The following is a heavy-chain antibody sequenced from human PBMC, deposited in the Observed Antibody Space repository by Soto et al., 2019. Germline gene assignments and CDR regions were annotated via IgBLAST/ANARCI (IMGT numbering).Heavy chain of an antibody. J-gene: IGHJ4*02. CDR3: ARGRGDDPAMALDY. CDR2: INPNSGGT. CDR1: GYTFTGYY. Sequence: GASVKVSCKASGYTFTGYYMHWVRQAPGQGLEWMGWINPNSGGTNYAQKFQGWVTMTRDTSISTAYMELSRLRSDDTAAYYCARGRGDDPAMALDYWGQGTLVTVSS. V-gene: IGHV1-2*04. D-gene: IGHD5-18*01.